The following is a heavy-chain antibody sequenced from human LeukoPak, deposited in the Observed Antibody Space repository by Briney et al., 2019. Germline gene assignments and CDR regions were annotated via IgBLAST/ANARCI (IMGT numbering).Heavy chain of an antibody. CDR3: AREPTSGREPTSGRPLDY. CDR1: GGSISGYF. Sequence: SETLSLTCTVSGGSISGYFWSWIRQPAGKGLEWIGRIYSSDSNNYNPSLKSRVTMSLDTSKNHFPLNLTSVTAADTAVYYCAREPTSGREPTSGRPLDYWGQGTLVTVSS. V-gene: IGHV4-4*07. CDR2: IYSSDSN. J-gene: IGHJ4*02. D-gene: IGHD5-12*01.